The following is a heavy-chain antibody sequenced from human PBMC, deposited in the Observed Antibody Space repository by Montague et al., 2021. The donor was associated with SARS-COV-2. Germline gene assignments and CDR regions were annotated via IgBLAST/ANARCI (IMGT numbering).Heavy chain of an antibody. Sequence: SETLSLTCTVSGGSTPSHYWNWIRQPPGKRPEWIGNFYYNGDTKYNPSLQSRVTISIDTSENQFSLRLNSVTAADTAVYFCPRGWYFGPWGPGSLVTVSS. J-gene: IGHJ5*02. V-gene: IGHV4-59*08. CDR1: GGSTPSHY. CDR2: FYYNGDT. D-gene: IGHD6-19*01. CDR3: PRGWYFGP.